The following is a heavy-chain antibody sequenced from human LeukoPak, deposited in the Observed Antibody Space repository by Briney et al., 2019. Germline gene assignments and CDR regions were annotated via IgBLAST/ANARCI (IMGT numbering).Heavy chain of an antibody. Sequence: SETLSLTCTVSGGPISSYYWSWIRQPPGKGLEWIGYIYYSGSTNYNPSLKSRVTISVDTSKNQFSLKLSSVTAADTAVYYCARDSTGYYGSGDYYYYMDVWGKGTTVTVSS. CDR3: ARDSTGYYGSGDYYYYMDV. D-gene: IGHD3-10*01. CDR1: GGPISSYY. CDR2: IYYSGST. J-gene: IGHJ6*03. V-gene: IGHV4-59*01.